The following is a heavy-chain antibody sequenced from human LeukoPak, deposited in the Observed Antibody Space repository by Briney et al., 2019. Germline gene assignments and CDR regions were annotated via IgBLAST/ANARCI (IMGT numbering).Heavy chain of an antibody. J-gene: IGHJ4*02. Sequence: SVKVSCKASGGTFSSYAISWVRQAPGQGLEWMGGIIPIFGTANYAQKFQGRVTITADESTSTAYMELSSLRSEDTAVYYCARQLGIKAVPLDYWGQGTLVTVSP. D-gene: IGHD7-27*01. CDR2: IIPIFGTA. V-gene: IGHV1-69*13. CDR1: GGTFSSYA. CDR3: ARQLGIKAVPLDY.